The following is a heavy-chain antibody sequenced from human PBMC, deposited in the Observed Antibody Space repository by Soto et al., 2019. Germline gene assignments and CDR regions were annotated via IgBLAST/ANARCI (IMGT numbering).Heavy chain of an antibody. CDR2: ISYDGSNK. Sequence: PGGSLRLSCAASGFTFSSYAMHWVRQAPGKGLEWVAVISYDGSNKYYADSVKGRFTISRDNSKNTLYLQMNSLRAEDTAVYYCARKYHYDSSGYYYAEYFQHWGQGTLVTVSS. J-gene: IGHJ1*01. CDR1: GFTFSSYA. CDR3: ARKYHYDSSGYYYAEYFQH. D-gene: IGHD3-22*01. V-gene: IGHV3-30-3*01.